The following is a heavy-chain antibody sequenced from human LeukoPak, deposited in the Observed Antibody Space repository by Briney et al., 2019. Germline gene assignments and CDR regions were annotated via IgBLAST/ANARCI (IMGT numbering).Heavy chain of an antibody. CDR3: ARDRRRDRLHAFDI. Sequence: PSETLSLTCTVSGGSISTYYWHWIRQPPGKGLEWIAYIDYSGSTNYNPSLKSRLTISLDASKNQFSLKLSSVTAADTAVYYCARDRRRDRLHAFDIWGQGTMVTVSS. J-gene: IGHJ3*02. V-gene: IGHV4-59*01. D-gene: IGHD1-26*01. CDR2: IDYSGST. CDR1: GGSISTYY.